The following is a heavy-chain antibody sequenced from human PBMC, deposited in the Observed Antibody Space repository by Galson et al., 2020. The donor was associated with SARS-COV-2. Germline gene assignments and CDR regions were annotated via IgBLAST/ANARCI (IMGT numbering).Heavy chain of an antibody. Sequence: SGHTLVKPPQILTLNCTFSGFLLSTSGVGVGWIRQPPGKALEWLALIYWDADKRYSPSLKSRLTITKDTSKNQVVLTMTNMDPVDTATYYCAHRREGVWSGFFGSWGKGALVTVSS. CDR3: AHRREGVWSGFFGS. CDR2: IYWDADK. V-gene: IGHV2-5*02. J-gene: IGHJ4*02. CDR1: GFLLSTSGVG. D-gene: IGHD3-3*01.